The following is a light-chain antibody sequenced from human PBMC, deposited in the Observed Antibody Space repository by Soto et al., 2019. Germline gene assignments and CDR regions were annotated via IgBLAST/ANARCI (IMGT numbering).Light chain of an antibody. CDR2: EGS. J-gene: IGLJ3*02. CDR3: CSYAGGTTFVV. Sequence: QSALTQPASVSGSPGQSITISCTGTSSDVGSYNLVSWYQQHPGKAPKLMIYEGSKRPSGVSSRFSGSKSGNTASLTISGLQAEDEADYYCCSYAGGTTFVVFGGGTKLTGL. V-gene: IGLV2-23*03. CDR1: SSDVGSYNL.